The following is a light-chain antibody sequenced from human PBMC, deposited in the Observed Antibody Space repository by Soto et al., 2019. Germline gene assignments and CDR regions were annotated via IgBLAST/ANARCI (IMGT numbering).Light chain of an antibody. Sequence: EIMLTQSPGTLSLSPGESATLSCRASQSATTDYLAWYQQKPGQAPRLLIFGASRRATGIPDRVSGSGSGTDFTLTITRQEPEDSAVYYCRQYGTSLGFPVGGGTKVDTK. CDR1: QSATTDY. V-gene: IGKV3-20*01. CDR3: RQYGTSLGFP. CDR2: GAS. J-gene: IGKJ4*01.